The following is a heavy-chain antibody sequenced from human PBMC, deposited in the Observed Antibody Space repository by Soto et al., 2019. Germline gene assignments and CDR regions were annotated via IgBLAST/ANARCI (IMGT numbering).Heavy chain of an antibody. CDR3: VRTWHGFDI. Sequence: VHLVESGGGLVQPGGSLRLSCAASGFTFSTYWMHWVRQAPEKGLLWVSHINGDGSYTDFADSVKGRFTISRDNAKNTVYLQMQSLRVADTAVYFCVRTWHGFDIWGPGTMVTVSS. CDR1: GFTFSTYW. J-gene: IGHJ3*02. V-gene: IGHV3-74*01. CDR2: INGDGSYT.